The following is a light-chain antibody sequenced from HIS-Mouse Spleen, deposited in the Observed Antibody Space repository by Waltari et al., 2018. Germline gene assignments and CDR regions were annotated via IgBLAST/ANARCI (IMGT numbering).Light chain of an antibody. Sequence: QSALTQPASVSGSPGQSITIPCTGTSSDVGSYTLVPWYQQHPGKAPKLMIYEGSKRPSGVSNRFSGSKSGNTASLTISGLQAEDEADYYCCSYAGSSTWVFGGGTKLTVL. V-gene: IGLV2-23*01. CDR1: SSDVGSYTL. CDR2: EGS. J-gene: IGLJ3*02. CDR3: CSYAGSSTWV.